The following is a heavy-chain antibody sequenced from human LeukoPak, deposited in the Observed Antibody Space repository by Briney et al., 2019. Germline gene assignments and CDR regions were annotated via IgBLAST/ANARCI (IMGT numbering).Heavy chain of an antibody. V-gene: IGHV3-23*01. CDR2: ISGSGGST. CDR1: GFTLSSYA. Sequence: GGSLRLSCAASGFTLSSYAMSWVRQAPGKGLEWVSAISGSGGSTYYADSVKGRFTISRDNSKNTLYLQMNRLRAEDTAVYYCAKVRYYDSSGYLRGFDYWGQGTLVTVSS. CDR3: AKVRYYDSSGYLRGFDY. D-gene: IGHD3-22*01. J-gene: IGHJ4*02.